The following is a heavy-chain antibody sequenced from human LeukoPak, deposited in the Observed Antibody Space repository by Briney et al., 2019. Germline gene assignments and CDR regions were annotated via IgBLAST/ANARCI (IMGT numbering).Heavy chain of an antibody. V-gene: IGHV3-30*02. CDR3: ANGRTWYDILTGYHRPFDY. J-gene: IGHJ4*02. CDR2: IRYDGSNK. Sequence: GGSLGLSCAASGFTFSSYGMHWVRQAPGKGLEWVAFIRYDGSNKYYADSAKGRFTISRDNSKNTLYLQMNSLRAEDTAVYYCANGRTWYDILTGYHRPFDYWGQGTLVTVSS. D-gene: IGHD3-9*01. CDR1: GFTFSSYG.